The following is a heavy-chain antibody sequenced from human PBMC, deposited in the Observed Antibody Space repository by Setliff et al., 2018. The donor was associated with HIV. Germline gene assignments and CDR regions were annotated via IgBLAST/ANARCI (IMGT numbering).Heavy chain of an antibody. CDR2: IYNDGRT. J-gene: IGHJ4*02. D-gene: IGHD6-6*01. Sequence: PGGSLRLSCAASGFAVSNNYLTWVRQAPGKGLEWVSFIYNDGRTFYADSVKGLFTISRDNSKNMMYLQMNGLRPEDTAVYHCARYNSYWHTFDFWGQGTPVTVSS. CDR1: GFAVSNNY. V-gene: IGHV3-53*01. CDR3: ARYNSYWHTFDF.